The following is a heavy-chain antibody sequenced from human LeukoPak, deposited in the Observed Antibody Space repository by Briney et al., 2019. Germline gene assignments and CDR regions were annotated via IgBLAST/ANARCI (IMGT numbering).Heavy chain of an antibody. CDR3: ARGRPDPQNSDYWDY. CDR2: IHYTGRT. D-gene: IGHD3-22*01. V-gene: IGHV4-59*13. Sequence: SETLSLTCTISRGSISAYYWSWIRQTPGTTLEWIGNIHYTGRTRYNPSLESRVTMSLDTPKNEFSLRLTSMTAADSAVYYCARGRPDPQNSDYWDYWGQGILVTVSS. J-gene: IGHJ4*02. CDR1: RGSISAYY.